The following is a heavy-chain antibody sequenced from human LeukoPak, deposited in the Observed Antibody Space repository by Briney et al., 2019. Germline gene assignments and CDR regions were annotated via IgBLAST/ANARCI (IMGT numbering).Heavy chain of an antibody. J-gene: IGHJ3*02. CDR1: GYTFTSYG. D-gene: IGHD5-24*01. CDR2: ISAYNCNT. CDR3: ARVRDGYNDANDI. Sequence: ASVKVSCKASGYTFTSYGINWVRQAPAQGLEWMGWISAYNCNTNYAQKLQGRVTMTTDTSTSKAYIDLRSLRSEDTAVYYCARVRDGYNDANDIWGQGTMVTVPS. V-gene: IGHV1-18*01.